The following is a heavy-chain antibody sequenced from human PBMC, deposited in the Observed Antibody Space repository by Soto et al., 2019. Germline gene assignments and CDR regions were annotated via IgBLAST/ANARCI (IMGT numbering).Heavy chain of an antibody. V-gene: IGHV1-18*04. CDR3: ASEHLPTPYASFEY. CDR2: ISAYKGNT. CDR1: GYTFTTYG. J-gene: IGHJ4*02. Sequence: QVQLVQSGAEMKKPGASVTVSCKASGYTFTTYGISWVRQAPGQGLEWMGWISAYKGNTHYAQKLQGRVTMTTDTSTSKASVELRSLRSDDTAVYYCASEHLPTPYASFEYWGQGTLVTVSS. D-gene: IGHD3-3*02.